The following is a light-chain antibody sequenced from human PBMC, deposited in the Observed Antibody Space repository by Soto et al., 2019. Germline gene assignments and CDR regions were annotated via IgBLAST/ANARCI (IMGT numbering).Light chain of an antibody. J-gene: IGKJ1*01. CDR2: DAS. Sequence: DIQLTQSPSFLSASVGDRVTVTCRASQSISSWLAWYQQKPGKAPKLLIHDASTLESGVPSRFSGSGSGTEFILTISSLQPDDFATYYCQQYNSYRTFGQGTKVDIK. CDR1: QSISSW. CDR3: QQYNSYRT. V-gene: IGKV1-5*01.